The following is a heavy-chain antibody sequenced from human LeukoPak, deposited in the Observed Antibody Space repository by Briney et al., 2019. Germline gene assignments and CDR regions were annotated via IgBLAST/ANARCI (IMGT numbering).Heavy chain of an antibody. CDR3: ATTTIRLGY. V-gene: IGHV4-39*07. D-gene: IGHD1-26*01. CDR1: GGSISRSSRY. J-gene: IGHJ4*02. Sequence: SETLSLTCTVSGGSISRSSRYWGWIRQPPGKGLEWIGSIFYSGNTYDNPSLKSRVTISVDTSKNQFSLKLSSVTAADTAVYYCATTTIRLGYWGQGTLVTVSS. CDR2: IFYSGNT.